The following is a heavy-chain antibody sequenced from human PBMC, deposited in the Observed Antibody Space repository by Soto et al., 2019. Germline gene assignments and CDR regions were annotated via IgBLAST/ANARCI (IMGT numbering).Heavy chain of an antibody. CDR2: IYYSGST. D-gene: IGHD2-15*01. CDR1: GGSISSSSYY. J-gene: IGHJ6*02. Sequence: SETLSLTCTVSGGSISSSSYYWGWIRQPPGKGLEWIGSIYYSGSTYYNPSLKSRVTISVDTSKNQFSLKLSSVTAADTAVYYCGTTYSYYYYYGMDVWGQGTTVTVSS. CDR3: GTTYSYYYYYGMDV. V-gene: IGHV4-39*01.